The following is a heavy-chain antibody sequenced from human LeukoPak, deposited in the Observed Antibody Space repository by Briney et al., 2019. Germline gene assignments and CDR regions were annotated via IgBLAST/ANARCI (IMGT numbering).Heavy chain of an antibody. J-gene: IGHJ3*02. Sequence: SETLSLTCTVSGGSISSYYWSWIRQPPGKGLEWIGYIYYSGSTNYNPSLKSRVTISVDTSKNQFPLKLSSVTAADTAVYYCARETDAFDIWGQGTMVTVSS. CDR1: GGSISSYY. V-gene: IGHV4-59*01. CDR3: ARETDAFDI. CDR2: IYYSGST.